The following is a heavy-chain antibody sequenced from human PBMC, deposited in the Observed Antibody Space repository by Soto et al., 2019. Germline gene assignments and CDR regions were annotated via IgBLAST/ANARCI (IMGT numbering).Heavy chain of an antibody. V-gene: IGHV4-30-4*01. J-gene: IGHJ3*02. CDR1: GSSISSGDYY. Sequence: QVQLQESGPGLVKPSQTLSLTCTVSGSSISSGDYYWSGIRQPPGKGLEWIGYIYYSGTTYYNPSLKTRVTISVDTSKNQFSLKLSSVTAADTAVYYCARYCSGRSFDIWGQGTMVTVSS. CDR3: ARYCSGRSFDI. CDR2: IYYSGTT. D-gene: IGHD6-19*01.